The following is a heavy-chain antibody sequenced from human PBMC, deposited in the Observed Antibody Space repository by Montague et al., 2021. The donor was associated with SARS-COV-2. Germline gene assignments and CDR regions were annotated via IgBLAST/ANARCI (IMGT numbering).Heavy chain of an antibody. D-gene: IGHD3-3*01. CDR2: IDGGGYST. CDR3: AKSTPHTNEFGCAFDI. CDR1: GFTFSNYA. J-gene: IGHJ3*02. Sequence: SLRPSCAASGFTFSNYAMSWVRQAPGKGLQWVSAIDGGGYSTFYGDSVKGRFTTSRGNSTSTLHLQMNSLRAEDTAIYYCAKSTPHTNEFGCAFDIWGQGTMVTVSS. V-gene: IGHV3-23*01.